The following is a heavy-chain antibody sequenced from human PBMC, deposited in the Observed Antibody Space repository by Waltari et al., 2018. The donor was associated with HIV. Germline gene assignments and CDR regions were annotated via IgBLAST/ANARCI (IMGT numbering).Heavy chain of an antibody. D-gene: IGHD5-18*01. CDR2: IYSGGST. CDR1: GFTVSSNY. J-gene: IGHJ2*01. V-gene: IGHV3-53*01. Sequence: EVQLVESGGGLIQPGGSLRLSCAASGFTVSSNYMSWVRQAPGKGLEWVSVIYSGGSTYYADSVKGRFTISRDNSKNTLYLQMNSLRAEDTAVYYCARDREDTAMVDWYFDLWGRGTLVTVSS. CDR3: ARDREDTAMVDWYFDL.